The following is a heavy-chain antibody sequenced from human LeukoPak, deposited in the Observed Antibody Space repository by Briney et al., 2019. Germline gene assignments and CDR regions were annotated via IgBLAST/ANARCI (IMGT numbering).Heavy chain of an antibody. D-gene: IGHD3-9*01. CDR2: INPSGGST. CDR3: ARAQLDILTHYYYYGMDV. CDR1: GYTFTSYY. J-gene: IGHJ6*02. V-gene: IGHV1-46*01. Sequence: ASVKVSCKASGYTFTSYYMHWVRQAPGQELEWMGIINPSGGSTSYVQKFQGRVTMTRNTSISTAYMELSSLRSEDTAVYYCARAQLDILTHYYYYGMDVWGQGTTVTVSS.